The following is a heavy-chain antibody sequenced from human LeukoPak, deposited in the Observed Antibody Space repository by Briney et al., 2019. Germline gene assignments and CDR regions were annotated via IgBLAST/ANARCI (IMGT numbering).Heavy chain of an antibody. CDR1: GGSISSYY. V-gene: IGHV4-59*01. Sequence: SETLSLTCTVSGGSISSYYWSWLRQPPGKGLEWIGYIYYSGSTNYNPSLKSRVTISVDTSKNQFSLKLSSVTAADTAVYYCARDGGYSGYDGFDYWGQGTLVTVSS. CDR2: IYYSGST. CDR3: ARDGGYSGYDGFDY. D-gene: IGHD5-12*01. J-gene: IGHJ4*02.